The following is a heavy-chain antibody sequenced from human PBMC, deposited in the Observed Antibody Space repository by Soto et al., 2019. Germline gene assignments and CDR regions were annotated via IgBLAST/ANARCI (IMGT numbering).Heavy chain of an antibody. D-gene: IGHD1-26*01. CDR2: ISSSSSTI. CDR3: ARVGAGGARYGMDV. V-gene: IGHV3-48*02. CDR1: GFTFSSYS. Sequence: EVQLVESGGGLVQPGRSLRLSCAASGFTFSSYSMNWVRQAPGKGLEWVSYISSSSSTIYYADSVKGRFTISRDNAKNSLYLQMNSLRDEDTAVYYCARVGAGGARYGMDVWGQGTTVTVSS. J-gene: IGHJ6*02.